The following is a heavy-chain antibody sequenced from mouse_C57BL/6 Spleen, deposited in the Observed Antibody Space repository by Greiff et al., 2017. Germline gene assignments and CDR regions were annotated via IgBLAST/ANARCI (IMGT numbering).Heavy chain of an antibody. CDR3: ATPGLLRYYAMDY. Sequence: QVQLKQSGPELVKPGASVKISCKASGYTFTDYYINWVKQRPGQGLEWIGWIFPGSGSTYYNEKFKGKATLTVDKSSSTAFMLLSSLTSEDSAVYFCATPGLLRYYAMDYWGQGTSVTVSS. V-gene: IGHV1-75*01. CDR2: IFPGSGST. J-gene: IGHJ4*01. D-gene: IGHD1-1*01. CDR1: GYTFTDYY.